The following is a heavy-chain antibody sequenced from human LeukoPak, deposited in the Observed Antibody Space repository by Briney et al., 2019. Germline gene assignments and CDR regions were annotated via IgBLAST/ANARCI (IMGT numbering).Heavy chain of an antibody. CDR3: ARDQGGVGY. J-gene: IGHJ4*02. CDR1: GFTFTSHS. V-gene: IGHV3-48*01. CDR2: ISSFSGTI. D-gene: IGHD3-16*01. Sequence: GGSLRLSCAASGFTFTSHSLNWVRQAPGKGLEWVSYISSFSGTINYADSVKGRFTISRDNAKNSLYLQMNSLRAEDTAVYYCARDQGGVGYWGQGTLVTVSS.